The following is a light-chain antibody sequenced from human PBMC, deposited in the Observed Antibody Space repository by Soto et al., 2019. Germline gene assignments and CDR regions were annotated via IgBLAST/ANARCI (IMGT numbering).Light chain of an antibody. CDR3: LQYNSWPPLT. J-gene: IGKJ4*01. V-gene: IGKV3-15*01. Sequence: EIVMTQSPATLSVSPGERATLSCRASQSISSNLAWYHQKPGQAPRLLIYGASTRATGIPARFSGSGSGTEFTLTISSLQSEDFAVYYCLQYNSWPPLTFGGGTKVEIK. CDR1: QSISSN. CDR2: GAS.